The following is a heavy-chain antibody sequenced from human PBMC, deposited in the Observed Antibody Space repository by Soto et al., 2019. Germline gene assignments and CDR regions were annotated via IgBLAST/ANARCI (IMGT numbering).Heavy chain of an antibody. CDR3: APKGGSHYYDSSGYSKVFDY. CDR1: GFTFSSYA. D-gene: IGHD3-22*01. V-gene: IGHV3-23*01. J-gene: IGHJ4*02. CDR2: ISGSGGST. Sequence: PGGSLRLSCAASGFTFSSYAMSWVRQAPGKGLEWVSAISGSGGSTYYADSVKGRFTISRDNSKNTLYLQMNSLRAEDTAVYYCAPKGGSHYYDSSGYSKVFDYWGQGTLVTVSS.